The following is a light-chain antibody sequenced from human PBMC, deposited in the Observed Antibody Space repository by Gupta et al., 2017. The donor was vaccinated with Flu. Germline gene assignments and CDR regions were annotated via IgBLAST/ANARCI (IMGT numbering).Light chain of an antibody. CDR2: AAS. Sequence: DIQMTQSQSYLSASVGDRVTITCRASQSISSYLDWYQQKPGKAPKLLIYAASSLQSGVPSRFSGSGSGTDFTLTISSLQPEDFATYYCQQNYSTPWTFGQGTKVEIK. J-gene: IGKJ1*01. CDR3: QQNYSTPWT. V-gene: IGKV1-39*01. CDR1: QSISSY.